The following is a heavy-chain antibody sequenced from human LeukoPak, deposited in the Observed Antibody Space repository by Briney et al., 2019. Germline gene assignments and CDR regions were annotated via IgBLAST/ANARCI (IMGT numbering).Heavy chain of an antibody. Sequence: ASVKVSCKASGYTFTSYAMHWVRQAPGQRLEWMGWINAGNGNTKYSQKFQGRVTITRDTSASTAYMELSSLRSEDTAVYYCAREATYSGYDRLDYWGQGTLVSVSS. D-gene: IGHD5-12*01. CDR3: AREATYSGYDRLDY. V-gene: IGHV1-3*01. J-gene: IGHJ4*02. CDR2: INAGNGNT. CDR1: GYTFTSYA.